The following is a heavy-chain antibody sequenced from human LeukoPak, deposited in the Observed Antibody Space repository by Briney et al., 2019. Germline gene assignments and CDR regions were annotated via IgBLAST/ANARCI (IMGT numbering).Heavy chain of an antibody. CDR3: AREINKWFDP. V-gene: IGHV3-23*01. CDR2: ISGSGGST. J-gene: IGHJ5*02. Sequence: GSLRLSCAASGFTFSSYAMRWVRQAPGKGLEWVSAISGSGGSTYYADSVKGRFTISRDNARSTLYLQMNSLRAEDTAVYYCAREINKWFDPWGQGTPVTVSS. CDR1: GFTFSSYA.